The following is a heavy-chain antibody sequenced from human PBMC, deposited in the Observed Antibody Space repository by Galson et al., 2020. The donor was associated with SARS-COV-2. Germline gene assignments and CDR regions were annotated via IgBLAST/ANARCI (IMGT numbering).Heavy chain of an antibody. CDR2: IYYSGST. CDR1: GGSISSYY. D-gene: IGHD3-3*01. V-gene: IGHV4-59*01. CDR3: ARGDYDFWSGLNPRVGLSSWFDP. J-gene: IGHJ5*02. Sequence: SETLSLTCTVSGGSISSYYWSWIRQPPGKGLEWIGYIYYSGSTNYNPSLKSRVTISVDTSKNQFSLKLSSVTAADTAVYYCARGDYDFWSGLNPRVGLSSWFDPWGQGTLVTVSS.